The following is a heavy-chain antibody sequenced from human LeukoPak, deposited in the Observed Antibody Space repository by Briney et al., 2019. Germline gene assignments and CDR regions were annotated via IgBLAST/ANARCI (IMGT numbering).Heavy chain of an antibody. CDR1: GYTFTGYY. CDR3: AREGELYSGYDDDGVYYFDY. Sequence: GASVKVSCKASGYTFTGYYMHWVRQAPGQGLEWMGWINPNSGGTNYAQKLQGRVTMTTDTSTSTAYMELTSLRSDDTAVYYCAREGELYSGYDDDGVYYFDYWGQGTLVTVSS. CDR2: INPNSGGT. V-gene: IGHV1-2*02. D-gene: IGHD5-12*01. J-gene: IGHJ4*02.